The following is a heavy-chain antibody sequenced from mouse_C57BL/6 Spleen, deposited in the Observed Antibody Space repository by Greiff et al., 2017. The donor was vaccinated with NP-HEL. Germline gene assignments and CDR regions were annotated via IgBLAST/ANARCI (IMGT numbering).Heavy chain of an antibody. CDR2: IYPRSGNT. J-gene: IGHJ4*01. CDR3: ARPSYSNYYAMDY. D-gene: IGHD2-5*01. CDR1: GYTFTSYG. Sequence: VKLQESGAELARPGASVKLSCKASGYTFTSYGISWVKQRTGQGLEWIGEIYPRSGNTYYNEKFKGKATLTADKSSSTAYMELRSLTSEDSAVYFCARPSYSNYYAMDYWGQGTSVTVSS. V-gene: IGHV1-81*01.